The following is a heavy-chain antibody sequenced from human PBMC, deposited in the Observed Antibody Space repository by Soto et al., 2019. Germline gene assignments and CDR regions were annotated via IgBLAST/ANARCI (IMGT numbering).Heavy chain of an antibody. V-gene: IGHV1-2*02. CDR1: RYTFTSYD. D-gene: IGHD2-2*01. Sequence: ASVKVSCKASRYTFTSYDIFWVRQSPGQGLEWMGWIKPDSGDTHYAQNFQGRVTMTRDTSTNTAYMELNNLVSDDTAVYYCARRSSTYLNEIIYDPWGQGTLVTVSS. J-gene: IGHJ5*02. CDR2: IKPDSGDT. CDR3: ARRSSTYLNEIIYDP.